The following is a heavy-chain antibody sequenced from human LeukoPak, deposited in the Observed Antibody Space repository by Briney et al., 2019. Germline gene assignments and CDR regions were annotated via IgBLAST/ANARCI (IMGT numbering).Heavy chain of an antibody. CDR3: ARGPLLGVWGSYRYGLTDGY. Sequence: ASVTVSFTASGYTFTSYGISWVRQAPGQGLEWMGWISAYNGNTNYAQKLQGRVTMTTDTSTSTAYMELRSLRSDDTAVYYCARGPLLGVWGSYRYGLTDGYWGQGTLVTVSS. J-gene: IGHJ4*02. D-gene: IGHD3-16*02. V-gene: IGHV1-18*01. CDR2: ISAYNGNT. CDR1: GYTFTSYG.